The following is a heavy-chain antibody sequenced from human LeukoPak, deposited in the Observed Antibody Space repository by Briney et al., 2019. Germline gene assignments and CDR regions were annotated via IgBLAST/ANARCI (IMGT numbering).Heavy chain of an antibody. CDR3: AVLRDFWSGYYAGYFDY. CDR2: IYYSGST. J-gene: IGHJ4*02. Sequence: NTSETLSLTCTVSGGSISSSSYYWGWIRQPPGEGLEWIGSIYYSGSTYYNPSLKSRVTISVDTSKNQFSLKLSSVTAADTAVYYCAVLRDFWSGYYAGYFDYWGQGTLVTVSS. CDR1: GGSISSSSYY. V-gene: IGHV4-39*01. D-gene: IGHD3-3*01.